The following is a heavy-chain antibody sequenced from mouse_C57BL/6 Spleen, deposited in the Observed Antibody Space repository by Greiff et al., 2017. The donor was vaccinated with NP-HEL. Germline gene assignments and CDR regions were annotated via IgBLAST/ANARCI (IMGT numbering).Heavy chain of an antibody. CDR1: GYTFTGYW. V-gene: IGHV1-9*01. Sequence: LVESGAELMKPGASVTLSCKATGYTFTGYWIEWVQQRPGHGLEWIGEILPGSGSTNYNEKFKGKATFTADTSSNTACMQLSSLTTEDSAIDYCERPARAVWFAYWGQGTLVTVSA. J-gene: IGHJ3*01. CDR2: ILPGSGST. D-gene: IGHD3-1*01. CDR3: ERPARAVWFAY.